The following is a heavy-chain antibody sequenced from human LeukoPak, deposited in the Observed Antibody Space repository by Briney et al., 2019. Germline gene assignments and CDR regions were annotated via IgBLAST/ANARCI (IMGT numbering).Heavy chain of an antibody. CDR2: IYASGST. V-gene: IGHV4-4*07. Sequence: SETLSLTCTGSGGSISSYYWSWVRQPAGKGLEWIGRIYASGSTNYNPSLKSRVTMSVDTSKNQFSLKLSSATAADTAVYYCARPSLLEGAFDIWGQGTMVTVSS. D-gene: IGHD2/OR15-2a*01. CDR3: ARPSLLEGAFDI. CDR1: GGSISSYY. J-gene: IGHJ3*02.